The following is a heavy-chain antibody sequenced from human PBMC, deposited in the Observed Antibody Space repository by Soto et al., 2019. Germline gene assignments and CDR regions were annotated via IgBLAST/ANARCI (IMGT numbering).Heavy chain of an antibody. CDR3: GKDRGGDCPDNSCYFGADY. D-gene: IGHD2-2*01. CDR1: GFTFSSYG. J-gene: IGHJ4*02. CDR2: ISDTGSSH. Sequence: VQLVESGGTVVQPGGSLRLSCVGSGFTFSSYGMHWVRQAPGKGLECVAVISDTGSSHYYAASVEGRFTISRENSKKTLALHMERLRVEDTAGYYCGKDRGGDCPDNSCYFGADYWGQGTPVTVSS. V-gene: IGHV3-30*18.